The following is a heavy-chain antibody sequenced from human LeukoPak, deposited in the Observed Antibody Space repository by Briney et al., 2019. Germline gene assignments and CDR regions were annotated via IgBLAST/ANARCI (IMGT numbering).Heavy chain of an antibody. CDR3: ARVDFMAVYYFDY. J-gene: IGHJ4*02. CDR1: DYSISNGYY. CDR2: IYHSGST. V-gene: IGHV4-38-2*02. Sequence: SETLSLTCTVSDYSISNGYYWGWIRQPPGKGLEWIGNIYHSGSTYYNPSLKSRVTISVDTSKNHFSPKLSPVTAADTAMYYCARVDFMAVYYFDYWGQGTLVTVSS. D-gene: IGHD3/OR15-3a*01.